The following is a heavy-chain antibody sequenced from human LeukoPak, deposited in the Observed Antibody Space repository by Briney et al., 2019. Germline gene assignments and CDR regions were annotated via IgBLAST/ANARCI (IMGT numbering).Heavy chain of an antibody. CDR3: AREVAVGPTTYFDY. D-gene: IGHD1-26*01. J-gene: IGHJ4*02. CDR2: IYHSGST. Sequence: PSETLSLTCTVSGDSISSYSWSWIRQPPGKGLEWIAYIYHSGSTNYNPSLKSRVTILVDTSKNQFSLKLTSVTAADTAVYYCAREVAVGPTTYFDYWGQGTLVTVSS. V-gene: IGHV4-59*01. CDR1: GDSISSYS.